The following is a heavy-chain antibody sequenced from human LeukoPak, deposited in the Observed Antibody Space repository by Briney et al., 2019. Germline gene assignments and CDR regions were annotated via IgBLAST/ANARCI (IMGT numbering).Heavy chain of an antibody. CDR2: IRYDGSNK. V-gene: IGHV3-30*02. J-gene: IGHJ4*02. D-gene: IGHD3-22*01. CDR3: AKVSSYDSSGYYSPIDY. CDR1: GFTFSSYE. Sequence: PGGSLRLSCAASGFTFSSYEMNWVRQAPGKGLEWVAFIRYDGSNKYYADSVKGRFTISRDNSKNTLYLQMNSLRAEDTAVYYCAKVSSYDSSGYYSPIDYWGQGTLVTVSS.